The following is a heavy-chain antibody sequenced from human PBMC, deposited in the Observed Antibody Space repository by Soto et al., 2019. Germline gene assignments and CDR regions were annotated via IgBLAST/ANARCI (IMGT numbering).Heavy chain of an antibody. CDR2: NRNKANSYTT. D-gene: IGHD2-21*01. Sequence: GGSLRLSCAASGFTFSDHYMDWVRQAPGKGLEWVGRNRNKANSYTTEYAASVRGRFTISRDDSKDPLFLQMNSLQTEDTAVYYCVRESIYYAMDVWGQGTTVTVSS. CDR3: VRESIYYAMDV. J-gene: IGHJ6*02. CDR1: GFTFSDHY. V-gene: IGHV3-72*01.